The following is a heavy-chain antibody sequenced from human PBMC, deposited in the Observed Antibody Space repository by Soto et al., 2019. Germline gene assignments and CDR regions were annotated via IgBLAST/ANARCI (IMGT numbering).Heavy chain of an antibody. D-gene: IGHD1-1*01. V-gene: IGHV1-46*03. J-gene: IGHJ4*02. CDR1: GYTFTSSY. CDR2: INPNGGST. CDR3: AGSLLEGDY. Sequence: QVQLVQSGAEVKRPGASVKLSCKASGYTFTSSYIHWVRQAPGQGLEWMAIINPNGGSTNYAQKFRGRVTMAGDKSAATVYMKLSSLTSEDTTVAPCAGSLLEGDYWSQGALVTVSS.